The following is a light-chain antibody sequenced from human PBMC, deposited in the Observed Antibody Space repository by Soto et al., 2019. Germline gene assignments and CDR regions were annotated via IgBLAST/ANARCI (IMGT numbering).Light chain of an antibody. CDR2: AAS. V-gene: IGKV1-39*01. CDR3: QQTYSSPIT. Sequence: DTQMNQSPSSLSASVGDSIAITCRASQSISSYLNWYQQKPGKAPKLLISAASILQSGVPSRFSGSGSGTDFTLTISNLQPEDFAGYYCQQTYSSPITFGQGTRLEI. J-gene: IGKJ5*01. CDR1: QSISSY.